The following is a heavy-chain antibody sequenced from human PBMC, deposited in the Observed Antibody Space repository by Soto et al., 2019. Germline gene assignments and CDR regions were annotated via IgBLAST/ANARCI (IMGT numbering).Heavy chain of an antibody. CDR2: ISNDGNKK. Sequence: GGSLRLSCAASGFTFRSYGMHWVRQAPGKGLEWLAVISNDGNKKFLADSVEGRLTLSRDNSRNTLYLQMNSLRAEDTAVYYCARSFHRTWGQGTLVTVSS. CDR3: ARSFHRT. V-gene: IGHV3-33*05. CDR1: GFTFRSYG. J-gene: IGHJ4*02. D-gene: IGHD1-7*01.